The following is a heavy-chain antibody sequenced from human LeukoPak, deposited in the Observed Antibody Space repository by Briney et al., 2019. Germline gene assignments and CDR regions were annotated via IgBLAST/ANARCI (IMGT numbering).Heavy chain of an antibody. D-gene: IGHD1-26*01. J-gene: IGHJ4*02. CDR1: GSMNNYY. Sequence: SETLSLTCTVSGSMNNYYWSWIRQPTGEGLESIAYIHYNGNTNYNPSLKSRVTMSLVTSENQVSLKLNSVTAADTAVYYCARHISSGGTYAHFDYWGQGTLVTVSS. V-gene: IGHV4-59*08. CDR2: IHYNGNT. CDR3: ARHISSGGTYAHFDY.